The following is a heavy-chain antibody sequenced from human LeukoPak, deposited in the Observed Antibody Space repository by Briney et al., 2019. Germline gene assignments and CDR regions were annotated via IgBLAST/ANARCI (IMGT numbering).Heavy chain of an antibody. Sequence: PSETLSLTCTVSGGSISSYYWSWIRQPPGKGLEWIGYIYYSGSTNYNPSLKSRVTISVDTSKNQFSLKLSSVTAADTAVYYCARDVGTTIFGVADDAFDIWGQGTMVTVSS. D-gene: IGHD3-3*01. CDR2: IYYSGST. V-gene: IGHV4-59*01. CDR1: GGSISSYY. J-gene: IGHJ3*02. CDR3: ARDVGTTIFGVADDAFDI.